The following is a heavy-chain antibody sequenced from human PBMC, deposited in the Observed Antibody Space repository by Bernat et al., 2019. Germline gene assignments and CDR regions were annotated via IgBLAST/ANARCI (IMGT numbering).Heavy chain of an antibody. V-gene: IGHV5-10-1*03. CDR2: IDPSDSYT. CDR1: GYSFTSHW. Sequence: EVQLVQSGAEVKKPGESLRISCKGSGYSFTSHWISWVRQMPGKGLEWMGRIDPSDSYTNSSPSCQGHVTISADKSISTAYLQWSSLKASDTAMYYCARTDYDFWSGYPYYYYMDVWGKGTTVTVSS. D-gene: IGHD3-3*01. J-gene: IGHJ6*03. CDR3: ARTDYDFWSGYPYYYYMDV.